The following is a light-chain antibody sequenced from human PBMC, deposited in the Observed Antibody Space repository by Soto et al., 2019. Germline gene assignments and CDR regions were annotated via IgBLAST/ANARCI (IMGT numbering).Light chain of an antibody. CDR1: QNINTW. J-gene: IGKJ4*01. Sequence: DIQMTQSPSTLSASVGDRVTITCRASQNINTWLAWYQQKPGKAPYLLIYKASNLQSGVPSRFSGSASGTEFTLTISSLQPDDIATYYCKQYETYPLTYGGGTKVEI. V-gene: IGKV1-5*03. CDR2: KAS. CDR3: KQYETYPLT.